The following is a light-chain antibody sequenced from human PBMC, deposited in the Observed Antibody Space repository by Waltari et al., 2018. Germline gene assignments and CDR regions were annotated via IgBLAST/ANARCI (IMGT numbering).Light chain of an antibody. CDR2: GAS. V-gene: IGKV3-15*01. CDR3: QQVNSFPAT. J-gene: IGKJ4*01. Sequence: ETVMTQSPATLSVSPGGRATLSCRASQRLGTNLAWYQQKPGQAPRLLIYGASSRATGVPARFSGSGSGTDFTLTISSLQAEDFATYYCQQVNSFPATFGGGTTVEIK. CDR1: QRLGTN.